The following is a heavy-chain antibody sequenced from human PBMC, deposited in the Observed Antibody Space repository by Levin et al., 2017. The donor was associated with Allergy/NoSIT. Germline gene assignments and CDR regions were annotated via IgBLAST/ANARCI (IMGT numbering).Heavy chain of an antibody. CDR1: GFTVSSNY. D-gene: IGHD2-2*01. J-gene: IGHJ4*02. V-gene: IGHV3-53*01. Sequence: GGSLRLSCAASGFTVSSNYMSWVRQAPGKGLEWVSVIYSGGSTYYADSVKGRFTISRDNSKNTLYLQMNSLRAEDTAVYYCAGESPAASYYFDYWGQGTLVTVSS. CDR2: IYSGGST. CDR3: AGESPAASYYFDY.